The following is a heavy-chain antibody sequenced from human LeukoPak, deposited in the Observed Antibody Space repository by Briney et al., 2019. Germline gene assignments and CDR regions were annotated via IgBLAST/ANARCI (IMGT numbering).Heavy chain of an antibody. CDR2: VYYSGSETT. Sequence: SETLSLTCSVSSGSIRSYYWSWVRQPPGKGLEWIGYVYYSGSETTSYNPSLKSRVTISIDTSKNQFSLKLSSVTAADTAVYYCARDLVTVTKGFDIWGQGTMVSVSS. CDR3: ARDLVTVTKGFDI. J-gene: IGHJ3*02. CDR1: SGSIRSYY. V-gene: IGHV4-59*01. D-gene: IGHD4-17*01.